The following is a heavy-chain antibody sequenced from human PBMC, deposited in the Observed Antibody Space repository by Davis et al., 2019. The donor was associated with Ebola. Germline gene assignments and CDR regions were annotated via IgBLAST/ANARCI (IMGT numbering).Heavy chain of an antibody. CDR1: GYTFTRYY. D-gene: IGHD4-17*01. CDR2: INPSGGST. CDR3: AREGAYDYGDHALGMDV. V-gene: IGHV1-46*01. Sequence: AASVKVSCKASGYTFTRYYMHWVRQAPGQGLEWMGIINPSGGSTSYAQKFQGRVTMTRDTSTSTVYMELSSLRSEDTAVYYCAREGAYDYGDHALGMDVWGQGTTVTVSS. J-gene: IGHJ6*02.